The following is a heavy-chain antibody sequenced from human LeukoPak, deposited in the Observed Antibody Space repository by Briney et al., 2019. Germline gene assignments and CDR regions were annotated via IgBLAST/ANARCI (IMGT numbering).Heavy chain of an antibody. CDR3: ARPNITSYYDSRGYDAFDV. CDR2: IYPDDSDT. CDR1: GYSFTSYW. D-gene: IGHD3-22*01. V-gene: IGHV5-51*01. Sequence: GESLKISCKGSGYSFTSYWIAWVRQMPGKGLGWMGIIYPDDSDTRYSASFQGQVTISADKSVRTAYLQWSSLKASDTAMYYCARPNITSYYDSRGYDAFDVWGQGTMVTVSS. J-gene: IGHJ3*01.